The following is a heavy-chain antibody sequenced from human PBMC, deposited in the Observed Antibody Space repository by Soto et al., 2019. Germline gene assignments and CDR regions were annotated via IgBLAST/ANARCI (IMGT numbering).Heavy chain of an antibody. D-gene: IGHD5-18*01. CDR2: IYYSGST. CDR3: ARRGGGYSYGSFFDY. J-gene: IGHJ4*02. V-gene: IGHV4-39*01. CDR1: GGSISSSSYY. Sequence: TSETLSLTCTVSGGSISSSSYYWGWIRQPPGKGLEWIGSIYYSGSTYYNPSLKSRVTISVDTSKNQFSLKLSSVTAADTAVYYRARRGGGYSYGSFFDYWGQGTLVTVSS.